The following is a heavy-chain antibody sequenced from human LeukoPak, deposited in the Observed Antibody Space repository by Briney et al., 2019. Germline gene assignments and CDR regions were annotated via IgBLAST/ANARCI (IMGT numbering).Heavy chain of an antibody. J-gene: IGHJ4*02. CDR2: ISSSSSYI. V-gene: IGHV3-21*01. CDR1: GFTFSRYS. D-gene: IGHD2-8*01. Sequence: GGSLRLSCAASGFTFSRYSMNWVRQAPGKGLEWVSSISSSSSYIYYADSVKGRFTISRDNAKNSLYLKINSLRAEETAVYYCARITGYCTNGVCYPDYWGQGTLVTVSS. CDR3: ARITGYCTNGVCYPDY.